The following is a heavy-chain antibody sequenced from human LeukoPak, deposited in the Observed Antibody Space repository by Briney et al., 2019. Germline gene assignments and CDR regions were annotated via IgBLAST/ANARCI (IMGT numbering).Heavy chain of an antibody. CDR3: ATDDVTTGTKTALGY. J-gene: IGHJ4*02. CDR2: IVVGSGNT. V-gene: IGHV1-58*01. CDR1: GFTFTSSA. Sequence: SVEVSCKAPGFTFTSSAVQWVRQARGQGLEWIGWIVVGSGNTNYAQKFQERVTINRDMSTSTAYMELNSLRSEDTAVYYCATDDVTTGTKTALGYWGQGTLVTASS. D-gene: IGHD1-1*01.